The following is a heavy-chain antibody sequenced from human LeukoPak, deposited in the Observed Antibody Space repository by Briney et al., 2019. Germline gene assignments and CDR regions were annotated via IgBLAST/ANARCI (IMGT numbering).Heavy chain of an antibody. CDR3: ARHAGSGSYYNAVDY. CDR2: IYPGDSDT. CDR1: GYSFTSYW. J-gene: IGHJ4*02. Sequence: GESLKISCEGSGYSFTSYWIGWVRQMPGKGLEWMGIIYPGDSDTRYSPSFQGQVTISADKSISTAYLQWSSLKASDTAMYYCARHAGSGSYYNAVDYWGQGTLVTVSS. D-gene: IGHD3-10*01. V-gene: IGHV5-51*01.